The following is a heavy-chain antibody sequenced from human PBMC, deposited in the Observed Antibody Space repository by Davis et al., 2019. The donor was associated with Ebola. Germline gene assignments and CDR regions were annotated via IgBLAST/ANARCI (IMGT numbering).Heavy chain of an antibody. CDR3: AKKGLTTTDFDS. V-gene: IGHV3-23*01. Sequence: PGGSLRLSCAASGFIFRNYAMSWVRQAPGTGLEWVSAITGSGGSTFYADFVKGRFTISRDNSKNTLYLQMNSLRAEDTAIYYCAKKGLTTTDFDSWGQGTLVTVSS. CDR1: GFIFRNYA. J-gene: IGHJ4*02. D-gene: IGHD1-1*01. CDR2: ITGSGGST.